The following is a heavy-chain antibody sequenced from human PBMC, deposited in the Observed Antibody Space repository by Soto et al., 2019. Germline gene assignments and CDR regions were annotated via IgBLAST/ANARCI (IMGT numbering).Heavy chain of an antibody. J-gene: IGHJ5*02. CDR1: GGTFSSYA. D-gene: IGHD2-2*01. CDR3: AFGPAAMPGWFDP. CDR2: IIPIFGTA. Sequence: QVQLVQSGAEVKKPGSSVKVSCKASGGTFSSYAISWVRQAPGQGLEWMGGIIPIFGTANYAQKFQDRVTITADESTSTAYMELGSLRSENTAVYYCAFGPAAMPGWFDPWGQGTLVTVSS. V-gene: IGHV1-69*12.